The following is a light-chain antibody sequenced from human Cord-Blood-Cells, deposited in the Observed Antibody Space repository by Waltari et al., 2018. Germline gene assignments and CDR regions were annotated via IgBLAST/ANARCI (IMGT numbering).Light chain of an antibody. CDR3: CSYAGSYPVV. CDR1: SSDVGGDNY. CDR2: DVS. J-gene: IGLJ2*01. Sequence: QSALTQPRSVSGSPGQPATIPCPGTSSDVGGDNYVSWYQQHPGKAPKLMIYDVSKRPSGVPDRFSGSKSGNTASLTISGLQAEDEADYYCCSYAGSYPVVFGGGTKLTVL. V-gene: IGLV2-11*01.